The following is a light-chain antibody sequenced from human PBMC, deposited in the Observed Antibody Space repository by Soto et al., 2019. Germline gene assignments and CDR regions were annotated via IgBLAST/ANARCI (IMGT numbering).Light chain of an antibody. CDR1: SSDVGGYNY. J-gene: IGLJ3*02. CDR3: AAWDDSLKGFWV. Sequence: QSVLTQPRSVSGSPGQSVTISCTGTSSDVGGYNYVSWYQQHPGKAPKLMIYDVSKRPSGVPDRFSGSKSGNTASLTISGLQAEDEADYYCAAWDDSLKGFWVFGGGTKLTVL. CDR2: DVS. V-gene: IGLV2-11*01.